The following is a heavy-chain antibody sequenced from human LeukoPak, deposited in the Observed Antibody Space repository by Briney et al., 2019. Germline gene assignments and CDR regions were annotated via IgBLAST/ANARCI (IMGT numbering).Heavy chain of an antibody. CDR2: INPYSGDR. Sequence: ASVTVSCKASGYTFTDFYIYWVRQAPGQGLEWMGWINPYSGDRLYAQNFQGRITMTRDTSISTAYLELSSLRSDDTALYFCARVREAMVRTSNFDCWGQGTLVTVSS. J-gene: IGHJ4*02. CDR1: GYTFTDFY. V-gene: IGHV1-2*02. CDR3: ARVREAMVRTSNFDC. D-gene: IGHD5-18*01.